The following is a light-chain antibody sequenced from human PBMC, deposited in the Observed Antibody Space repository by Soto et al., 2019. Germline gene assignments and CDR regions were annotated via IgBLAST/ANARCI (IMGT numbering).Light chain of an antibody. J-gene: IGLJ2*01. V-gene: IGLV2-23*01. Sequence: QSALTQPASVSGSPGQSITISCTGTSSDVGSYKFVSWYQHHPGKAPKLMIYEGSKRPSGVSYRFSGSKSGNTASLTISGLQAEDEADYHCCSYAGSSTLVFDGGTQLTVL. CDR3: CSYAGSSTLV. CDR1: SSDVGSYKF. CDR2: EGS.